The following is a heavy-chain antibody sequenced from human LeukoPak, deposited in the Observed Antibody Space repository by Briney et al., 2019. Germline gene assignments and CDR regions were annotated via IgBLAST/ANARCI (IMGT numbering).Heavy chain of an antibody. Sequence: PGGSLRLSCAASGFTFSSYAMHGVRQAPGKGLEGVAVIWYDGRNQYYADSVKGRFTISRDNSKNTLYLQMNSLRAEATALYYCARTYYHLDVWGKGATLTVSS. V-gene: IGHV3-33*01. CDR3: ARTYYHLDV. CDR2: IWYDGRNQ. CDR1: GFTFSSYA. J-gene: IGHJ6*03.